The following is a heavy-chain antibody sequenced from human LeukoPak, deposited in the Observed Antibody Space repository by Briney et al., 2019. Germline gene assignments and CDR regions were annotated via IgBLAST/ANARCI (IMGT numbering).Heavy chain of an antibody. D-gene: IGHD5-18*01. J-gene: IGHJ4*02. CDR3: ARERSEGIQRGYYFDY. CDR1: GGTFSSYA. V-gene: IGHV1-69*13. Sequence: SVKVSCKASGGTFSSYAISWVRQAPGQGLEWMGGIIPIFGTANYAQKFQGRVTITADESTSTAYMELSSLGSEDTAVYYCARERSEGIQRGYYFDYWGQGTLVTVSS. CDR2: IIPIFGTA.